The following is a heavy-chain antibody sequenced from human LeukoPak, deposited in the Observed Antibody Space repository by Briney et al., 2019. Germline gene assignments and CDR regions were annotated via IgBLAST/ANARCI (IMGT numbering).Heavy chain of an antibody. Sequence: ASVKVSCKASGYTFTGYYMHWVRQAPGQGLEWMGRTNPNSGGTNYAQKFQGRVTMTRDTSISTAYVELSRLRSDDTAVYYCARNSWELPDYWGQGTLVTVSS. J-gene: IGHJ4*02. CDR3: ARNSWELPDY. D-gene: IGHD1-26*01. CDR1: GYTFTGYY. V-gene: IGHV1-2*06. CDR2: TNPNSGGT.